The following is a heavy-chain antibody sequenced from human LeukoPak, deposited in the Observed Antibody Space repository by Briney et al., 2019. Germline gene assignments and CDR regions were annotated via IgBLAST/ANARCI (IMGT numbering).Heavy chain of an antibody. V-gene: IGHV3-53*01. CDR1: GFTVSRNY. CDR2: IYSGGGT. Sequence: GGSLRLSCAASGFTVSRNYMTWVRQAPGKGLEWVSVIYSGGGTYYADSVKGRFTISRDNSKNTLYLQMNSLRAEDTAVYYCAGTIVGKWAIDYWGQGTLVTVSS. J-gene: IGHJ4*02. CDR3: AGTIVGKWAIDY. D-gene: IGHD3-22*01.